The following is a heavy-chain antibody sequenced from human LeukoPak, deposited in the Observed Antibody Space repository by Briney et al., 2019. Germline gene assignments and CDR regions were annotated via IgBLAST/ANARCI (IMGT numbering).Heavy chain of an antibody. Sequence: MPSETLSLTCTVSGVSISSGGYYWGWIRQHPGKGLEWIGYIYYSGSTYYNPSLKSRVTISVDTSKNQFSLKLSSVTAADTAVYYCARVGGGSLTYYFDYWGQGTLVTVSS. CDR3: ARVGGGSLTYYFDY. V-gene: IGHV4-31*03. D-gene: IGHD2-15*01. CDR2: IYYSGST. CDR1: GVSISSGGYY. J-gene: IGHJ4*02.